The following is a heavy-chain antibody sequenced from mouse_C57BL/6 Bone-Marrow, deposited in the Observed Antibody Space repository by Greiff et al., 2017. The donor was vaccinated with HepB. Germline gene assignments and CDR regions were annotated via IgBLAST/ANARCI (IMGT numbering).Heavy chain of an antibody. CDR3: ARGPYDYDAY. CDR1: GYSITSGYD. V-gene: IGHV3-1*01. Sequence: EVQLVESGPGMVKPSQSLSLTCTVTGYSITSGYDWHWIRHFPGNKLEWMGYISYSGSTNYNPSLKSRISITHDTSKNHFFLKLNSVTTEDTATYYCARGPYDYDAYWGQGTLVTVSA. D-gene: IGHD2-4*01. J-gene: IGHJ3*01. CDR2: ISYSGST.